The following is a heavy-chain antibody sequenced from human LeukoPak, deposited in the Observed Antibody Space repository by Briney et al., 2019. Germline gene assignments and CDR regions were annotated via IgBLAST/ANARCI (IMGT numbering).Heavy chain of an antibody. D-gene: IGHD2-2*01. V-gene: IGHV3-30*18. J-gene: IGHJ6*04. CDR3: AKDDTVVVPAARRYYYYGMDV. CDR2: ISYDGSNK. CDR1: GVTFSSYG. Sequence: GGSLRLSCAASGVTFSSYGTHWGRHAPGKGLGWVSVISYDGSNKYYADSAKSRFTISRDNSKNTLYLQMNSLRDEDTAVYYCAKDDTVVVPAARRYYYYGMDVWGKGTTVTVSS.